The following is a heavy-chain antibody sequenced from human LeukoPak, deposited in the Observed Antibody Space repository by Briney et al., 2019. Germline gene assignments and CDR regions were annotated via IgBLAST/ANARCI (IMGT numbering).Heavy chain of an antibody. CDR1: GLSFGFYA. V-gene: IGHV3-23*01. CDR3: AIGDSLGELSSSFEY. J-gene: IGHJ4*02. CDR2: ISGGSAGT. D-gene: IGHD3-16*02. Sequence: GGSLRLSCAASGLSFGFYAMSWVRQAPGKGLEWVSSISGGSAGTYYADSVRGRFTISRDNSKNTLYLQMDSLRAEDTALYYCAIGDSLGELSSSFEYWGQGTLVTVSS.